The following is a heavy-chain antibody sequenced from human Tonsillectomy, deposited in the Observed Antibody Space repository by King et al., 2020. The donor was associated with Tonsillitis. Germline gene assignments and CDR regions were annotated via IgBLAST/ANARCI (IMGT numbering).Heavy chain of an antibody. CDR1: GYTFTGYV. CDR2: INVNNGGT. D-gene: IGHD3-10*01. Sequence: QLVQSGAEVKEPGASVKVSCKTSGYTFTGYVMHWVRQAPGQGLEWMGWINVNNGGTVYAQRFEGRITMTRDTSISTAYMELSSLRSDDTAVYYCARDQIPRDGSYDMDVWGKGTTVTV. V-gene: IGHV1-2*02. CDR3: ARDQIPRDGSYDMDV. J-gene: IGHJ6*03.